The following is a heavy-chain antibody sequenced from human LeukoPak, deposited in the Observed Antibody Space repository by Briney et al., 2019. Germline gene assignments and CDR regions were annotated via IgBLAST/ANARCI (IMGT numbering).Heavy chain of an antibody. CDR2: INPSGGST. Sequence: ASVKVSCKASGYTFTNYYIYWVRQAPGQGLEWMGIINPSGGSTKYAQKFQGRVTMTRDTSTSTVYMELSSLRSDDTAVYYCARGRTIFGVITHLFDYWGQGTLVTVSS. J-gene: IGHJ4*02. CDR1: GYTFTNYY. V-gene: IGHV1-46*01. D-gene: IGHD3-3*01. CDR3: ARGRTIFGVITHLFDY.